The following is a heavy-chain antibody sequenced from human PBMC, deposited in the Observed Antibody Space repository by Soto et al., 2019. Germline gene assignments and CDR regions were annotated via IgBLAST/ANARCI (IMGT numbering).Heavy chain of an antibody. Sequence: RWSLRLSCAASGFTCSSYSMNWFRQAPGKGLEWVSSISSSSYIYYADSVKGRFTISRDNAKNSLYLQMNSLRAEDTAVYYCARNPGIAAAGTSYYYYYGMDVWGQGTTVTVSS. CDR3: ARNPGIAAAGTSYYYYYGMDV. V-gene: IGHV3-21*01. D-gene: IGHD6-13*01. CDR1: GFTCSSYS. CDR2: ISSSSYI. J-gene: IGHJ6*02.